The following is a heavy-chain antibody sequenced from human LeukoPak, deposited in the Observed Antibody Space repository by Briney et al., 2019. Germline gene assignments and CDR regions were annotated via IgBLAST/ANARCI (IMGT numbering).Heavy chain of an antibody. J-gene: IGHJ5*02. CDR2: IKQDGSEK. V-gene: IGHV3-7*05. Sequence: GGSLRLSCAAAGFTFSSHWMSWVRQAPGKGLECVANIKQDGSEKYYVGCVRGRFTIYRDNAKNSLYLQMNSLRAEDTAVYYCARDDIVVVVAATHHWFDLWGEGTLVSVSS. CDR1: GFTFSSHW. D-gene: IGHD2-15*01. CDR3: ARDDIVVVVAATHHWFDL.